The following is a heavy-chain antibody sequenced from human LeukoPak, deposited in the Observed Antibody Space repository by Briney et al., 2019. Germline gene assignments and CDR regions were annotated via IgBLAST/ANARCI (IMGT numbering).Heavy chain of an antibody. D-gene: IGHD1-1*01. CDR3: ARDRTGGYNWFDP. Sequence: PGRSLRLSCAASGFTFDDYAMHWVRQAPGKGLEWVSGISWNSGSIGYADSVKGRFTISRDNAKNSLYLQMNSLRAEDTAVYYCARDRTGGYNWFDPWGQGTLVTVSS. J-gene: IGHJ5*02. CDR1: GFTFDDYA. V-gene: IGHV3-9*01. CDR2: ISWNSGSI.